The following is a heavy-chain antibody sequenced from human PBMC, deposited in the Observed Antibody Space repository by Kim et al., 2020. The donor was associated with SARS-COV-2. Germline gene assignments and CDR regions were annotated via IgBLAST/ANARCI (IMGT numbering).Heavy chain of an antibody. D-gene: IGHD3-22*01. CDR1: GYTFTSYG. J-gene: IGHJ4*02. CDR3: ARDAYYYDSSGYYYPFDY. V-gene: IGHV1-18*04. CDR2: ISAYNGNT. Sequence: ASVKVSCKASGYTFTSYGISWVRQAPGQGLEWMGWISAYNGNTNYAQKLQGRVTMTTDTSTSTAYMELRSLRSDDTAVYYCARDAYYYDSSGYYYPFDYWGQGTLVTVSS.